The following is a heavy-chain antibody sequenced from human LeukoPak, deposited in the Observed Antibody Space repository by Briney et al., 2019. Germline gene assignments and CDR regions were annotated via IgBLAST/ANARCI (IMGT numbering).Heavy chain of an antibody. CDR3: ARAPQNYYYMDV. CDR2: ISYDGSNK. Sequence: GRSLRLSCAASGFTFSSFAMHWVRQAPGKGLEWVAVISYDGSNKYYADSVKGRFTISRDNSKNTLYLQMNSLRAEDTAVYYCARAPQNYYYMDVWGKGTTVTVSS. J-gene: IGHJ6*03. V-gene: IGHV3-30-3*01. CDR1: GFTFSSFA.